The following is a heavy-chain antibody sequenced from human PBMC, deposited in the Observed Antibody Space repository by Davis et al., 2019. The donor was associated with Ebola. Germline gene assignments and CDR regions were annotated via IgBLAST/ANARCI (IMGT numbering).Heavy chain of an antibody. CDR3: ARHQVVTTRRAAFDI. CDR2: IYYSGST. Sequence: SETLSLTCTVSGGSISSSSYYWGWIRQPPGKGLEWIGSIYYSGSTYYNPSLKSRVTISVDTSKNQFSLKLSSVTAADTAVYYCARHQVVTTRRAAFDIWGQGTMVTVSS. D-gene: IGHD4-23*01. J-gene: IGHJ3*02. V-gene: IGHV4-39*01. CDR1: GGSISSSSYY.